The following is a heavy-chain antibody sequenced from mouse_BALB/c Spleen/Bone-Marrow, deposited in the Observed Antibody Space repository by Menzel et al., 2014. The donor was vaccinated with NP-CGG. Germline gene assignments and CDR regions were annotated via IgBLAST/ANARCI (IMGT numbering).Heavy chain of an antibody. CDR2: ISYSGST. CDR3: ATGGCSGCNYAMDY. D-gene: IGHD1-1*01. V-gene: IGHV3-8*02. CDR1: GDSITSGY. Sequence: VQLQQSGSSLVKPSQTLSLTCSVTGDSITSGYWNWIRKFPGNKLEYMGYISYSGSTYYNPSLKSRISITRDTSKNQYCLQLNSVTTEDTATYYCATGGCSGCNYAMDYWGQGTSVTVSS. J-gene: IGHJ4*01.